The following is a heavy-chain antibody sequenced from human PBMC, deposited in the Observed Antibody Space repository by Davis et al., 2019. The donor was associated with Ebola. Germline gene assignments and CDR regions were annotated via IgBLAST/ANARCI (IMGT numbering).Heavy chain of an antibody. V-gene: IGHV5-51*01. Sequence: GESLKISCETSGYNFTTYWIGWVRQMPGKDLEWMGILYPSYSDTRYSPSFQGHFTVSVDRSINTAYLQRSNLRASDTAIYYCVRQGLHLGKFVSHWGQGTLVTVSS. CDR3: VRQGLHLGKFVSH. D-gene: IGHD3-16*01. CDR1: GYNFTTYW. CDR2: LYPSYSDT. J-gene: IGHJ1*01.